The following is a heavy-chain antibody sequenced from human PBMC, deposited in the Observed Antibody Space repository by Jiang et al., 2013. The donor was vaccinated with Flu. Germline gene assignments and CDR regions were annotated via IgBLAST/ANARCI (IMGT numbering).Heavy chain of an antibody. J-gene: IGHJ4*02. Sequence: EVKKPGSSVKVSCKASGDTFNSYRITWVRQAPGQGLEWMGGIIPVFGTGNYAQKFQGRVTITADESTSTVYMQLSSLRSEDTAVYYCARDAPNYYDGSLGYWGQGTLVT. V-gene: IGHV1-69*01. CDR1: GDTFNSYR. D-gene: IGHD3-22*01. CDR3: ARDAPNYYDGSLGY. CDR2: IIPVFGTG.